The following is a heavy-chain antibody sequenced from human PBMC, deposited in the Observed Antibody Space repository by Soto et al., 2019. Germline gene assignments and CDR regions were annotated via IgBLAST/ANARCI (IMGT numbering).Heavy chain of an antibody. CDR2: MSSSDSTI. J-gene: IGHJ4*02. CDR3: SRTPIAVTGYDFDF. CDR1: SVSHSANY. V-gene: IGHV3-11*01. Sequence: SLRISCADSSVSHSANYKSWSLQAPGEGLAWGSYMSSSDSTIYYEASVKGRFTISRDNSKNSLYLQMNSLIAEDTAVYYYSRTPIAVTGYDFDFWGQGTMVTVSS. D-gene: IGHD6-19*01.